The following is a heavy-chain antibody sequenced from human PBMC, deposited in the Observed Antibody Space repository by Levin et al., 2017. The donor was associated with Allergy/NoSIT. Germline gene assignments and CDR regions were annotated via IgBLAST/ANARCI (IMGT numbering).Heavy chain of an antibody. J-gene: IGHJ6*03. Sequence: GESLKISCAASGSPFSTYGMHWVRQAPGKGLEWVAVISYDGSITYYADSVKGRFTISRDSSKNTLYLQMNSLRAEDTAVYYCAKNYYYMDVWGKGTTVTVSS. CDR1: GSPFSTYG. CDR3: AKNYYYMDV. CDR2: ISYDGSIT. V-gene: IGHV3-30*18.